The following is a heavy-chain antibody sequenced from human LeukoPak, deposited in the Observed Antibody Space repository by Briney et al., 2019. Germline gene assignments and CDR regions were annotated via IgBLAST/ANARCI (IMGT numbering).Heavy chain of an antibody. D-gene: IGHD2-21*01. CDR3: VRDTYGGDSGYHFDF. J-gene: IGHJ4*02. CDR2: ISDGGDGT. V-gene: IGHV3-23*01. Sequence: GGSLRLSCAASGFVLWRYAKRWVRQAPGKGLEWVADISDGGDGTHYADSVQGRFTISRDNSKNTVFLQMVSLRAHDTAFYYCVRDTYGGDSGYHFDFWGQGALVTVSS. CDR1: GFVLWRYA.